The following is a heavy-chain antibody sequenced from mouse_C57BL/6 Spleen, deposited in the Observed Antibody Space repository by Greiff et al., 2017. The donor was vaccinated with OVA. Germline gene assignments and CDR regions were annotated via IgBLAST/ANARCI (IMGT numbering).Heavy chain of an antibody. J-gene: IGHJ2*01. D-gene: IGHD1-1*01. CDR2: INPSTGGT. CDR1: GYSFTGYY. V-gene: IGHV1-42*01. CDR3: ARSGTTVVAHDY. Sequence: EVQGVESGPELVKPGASVKISCKASGYSFTGYYMNWVKQSPEKSLEWIGEINPSTGGTTYNQKFKAKATLTVDKSSSTAYMQLKSLTSEDSAVYYCARSGTTVVAHDYWGQGTTLTVSS.